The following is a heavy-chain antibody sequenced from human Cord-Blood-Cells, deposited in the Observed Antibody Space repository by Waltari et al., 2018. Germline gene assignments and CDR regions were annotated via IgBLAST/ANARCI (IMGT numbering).Heavy chain of an antibody. V-gene: IGHV4-34*01. D-gene: IGHD6-6*01. CDR3: ARGSSSSDWFDP. CDR2: INHSGST. Sequence: QVQLQQWGAGLLKPSETLSLPCAVYGGSFSGYYWSWIRQPPGKGLEWIGEINHSGSTNYNPSLKSRVTISVDTSKNQFSLKLSSVTAADTAVYYCARGSSSSDWFDPWGQGTLVTVSS. CDR1: GGSFSGYY. J-gene: IGHJ5*02.